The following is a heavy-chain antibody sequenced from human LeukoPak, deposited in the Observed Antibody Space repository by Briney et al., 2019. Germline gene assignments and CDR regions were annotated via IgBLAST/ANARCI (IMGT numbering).Heavy chain of an antibody. J-gene: IGHJ4*02. D-gene: IGHD3-10*01. V-gene: IGHV1-69*13. CDR3: ARQGSGSYYLDY. CDR1: GGTFSSYA. CDR2: IIPIFGTA. Sequence: SVKVSCKASGGTFSSYAISWVRQAPGQGLEWMGGIIPIFGTANYAQKFQGRVTITADESTSTAFMELSSLRSEDTAVYYCARQGSGSYYLDYWGQGTLVTVSS.